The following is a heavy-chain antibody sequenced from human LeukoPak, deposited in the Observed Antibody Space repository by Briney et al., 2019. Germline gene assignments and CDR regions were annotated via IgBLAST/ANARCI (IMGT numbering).Heavy chain of an antibody. CDR2: ISGSGGST. V-gene: IGHV3-23*01. CDR3: ARDGGIAADPDWYFDF. Sequence: GGSLRLSCAASGFTFSSYAMSWVRQAPGKELEWVSAISGSGGSTYYADSVKGRFTISRDNSKNALYLQMNSLRVEDTAVYYCARDGGIAADPDWYFDFWGQGTLVTVSS. CDR1: GFTFSSYA. J-gene: IGHJ4*02. D-gene: IGHD6-13*01.